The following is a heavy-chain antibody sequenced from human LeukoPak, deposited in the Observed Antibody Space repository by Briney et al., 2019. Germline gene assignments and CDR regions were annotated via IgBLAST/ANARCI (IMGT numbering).Heavy chain of an antibody. V-gene: IGHV3-7*05. Sequence: PGGSRRLSCVVSGFTFSSYWMNWVRQAPGGGLEGVANIHEDGSDKYYVDSVKGRFTISRDNAKNSLYLQMNSLRAEDTAVYYCARTLRLHTPRAFDIWGQGTMVTVSS. CDR2: IHEDGSDK. CDR1: GFTFSSYW. D-gene: IGHD5-24*01. J-gene: IGHJ3*02. CDR3: ARTLRLHTPRAFDI.